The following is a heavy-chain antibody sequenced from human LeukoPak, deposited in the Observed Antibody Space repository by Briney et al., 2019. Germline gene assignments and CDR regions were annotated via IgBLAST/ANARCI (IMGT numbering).Heavy chain of an antibody. CDR1: GGSIRSYY. D-gene: IGHD2-15*01. CDR3: ARDRRSGEDSNF. J-gene: IGHJ4*02. CDR2: IYYSGST. Sequence: SETPSLTCTVSGGSIRSYYWSWIRQPPGKGLEWIGYIYYSGSTNYNPSLKSRVTISVDTSKNQIYLKLSSVTAADTAVYYCARDRRSGEDSNFWGQGTLVTVSS. V-gene: IGHV4-59*01.